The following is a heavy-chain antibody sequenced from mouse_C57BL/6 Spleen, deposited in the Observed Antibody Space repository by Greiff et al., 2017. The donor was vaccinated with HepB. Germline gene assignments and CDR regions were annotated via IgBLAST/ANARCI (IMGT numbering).Heavy chain of an antibody. J-gene: IGHJ1*03. V-gene: IGHV1-26*01. CDR3: AKEGNYYRYFDV. Sequence: EVQLQQSGPELVKPGASVKISCKASGYTYTDYYMNWVKQSHGKSLEWIGDINPNNGGTSYNQKFKGKATLTVDKSSSTAYMELRSLTSEDSAVYYCAKEGNYYRYFDVWGTGTTVTVSS. CDR2: INPNNGGT. CDR1: GYTYTDYY.